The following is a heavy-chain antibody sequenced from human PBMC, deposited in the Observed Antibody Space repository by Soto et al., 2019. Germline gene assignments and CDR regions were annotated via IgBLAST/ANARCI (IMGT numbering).Heavy chain of an antibody. D-gene: IGHD3-22*01. CDR2: INPSGGST. CDR3: ARAPNYYDSSGYSVAEHFQH. J-gene: IGHJ1*01. CDR1: GYTFTSYY. V-gene: IGHV1-46*01. Sequence: QVQLVQSGAEVKKPGASVKVSCKASGYTFTSYYMHWVRQAPGQGLEWMGIINPSGGSTSYAQKFQGRVTMTRDTSTSTVYMELSSLRSEDTAVYYCARAPNYYDSSGYSVAEHFQHWGQGTLVTVSS.